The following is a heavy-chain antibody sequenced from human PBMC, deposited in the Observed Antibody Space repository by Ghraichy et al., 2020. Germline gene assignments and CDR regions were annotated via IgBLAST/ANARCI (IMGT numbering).Heavy chain of an antibody. J-gene: IGHJ4*02. CDR3: ARARDSHCLGGICSYYFDD. V-gene: IGHV3-13*01. D-gene: IGHD4-23*01. CDR2: IGAAGDT. CDR1: GFTFSTYD. Sequence: GESLNISCAASGFTFSTYDIHWVRQATGKGLEWVSGIGAAGDTYYPGSVKGRFTISRENTKNSLYLQLNSLRAGDTAVYYCARARDSHCLGGICSYYFDDWGQGTLVTVSS.